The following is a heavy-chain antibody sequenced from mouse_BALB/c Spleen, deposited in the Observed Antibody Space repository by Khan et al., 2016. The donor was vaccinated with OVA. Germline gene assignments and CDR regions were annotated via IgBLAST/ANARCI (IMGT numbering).Heavy chain of an antibody. CDR1: GYSFSTYY. CDR3: ARHGSTSWFAY. J-gene: IGHJ3*01. D-gene: IGHD1-1*01. V-gene: IGHV1S135*01. CDR2: IDPFNGAT. Sequence: IQLVQSGPELMKPGASVKISCKASGYSFSTYYIHWVTRSHGKTLEWIGYIDPFNGATTYNQKFKGKATLTVDKSSSTAYMHLTSLTSEDSAVYYCARHGSTSWFAYWGQGTLVTVSA.